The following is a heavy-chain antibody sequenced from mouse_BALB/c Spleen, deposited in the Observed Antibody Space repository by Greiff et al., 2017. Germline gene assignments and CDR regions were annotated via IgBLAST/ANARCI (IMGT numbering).Heavy chain of an antibody. CDR3: ASDYGSRDYFDY. J-gene: IGHJ2*01. D-gene: IGHD1-1*01. CDR1: GFNIKDYY. CDR2: IDPENGNT. Sequence: VQLKQSGAELVRPGALVKLSCKASGFNIKDYYMHWVKQRPEQGLEWIGWIDPENGNTIYDPKFQGKASITADTSSNTAYLQLSSLTSEDTAVYYCASDYGSRDYFDYWGQGTTLTVSS. V-gene: IGHV14-1*02.